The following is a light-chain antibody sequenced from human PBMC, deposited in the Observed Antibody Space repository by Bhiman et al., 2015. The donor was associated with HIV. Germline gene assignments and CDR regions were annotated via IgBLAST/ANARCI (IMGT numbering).Light chain of an antibody. J-gene: IGLJ1*01. CDR1: SSNIGAGYD. CDR3: QSYDRDLGGSV. V-gene: IGLV1-40*01. CDR2: GNS. Sequence: QSVLTQPPSVSGAPGQRVTISCTGSSSNIGAGYDVHWYQHLPGTAPKFLIYGNSNRPSGVPDRFSGSKSGTSASLAITGLQAEDEADYYCQSYDRDLGGSVFGTGTKVTVL.